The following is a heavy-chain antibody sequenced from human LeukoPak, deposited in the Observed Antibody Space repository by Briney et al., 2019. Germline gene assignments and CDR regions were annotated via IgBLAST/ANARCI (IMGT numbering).Heavy chain of an antibody. D-gene: IGHD3-10*01. J-gene: IGHJ4*02. CDR3: ASRRFGDLLFDY. V-gene: IGHV1-69*13. CDR1: GGSFDTYA. CDR2: IILMFGTS. Sequence: ASVKVSCRPSGGSFDTYAINWVRQAPGQGLEWMGAIILMFGTSHYAQNFQGRVTITADESTNTVYMELSSLRSEDTAMYYCASRRFGDLLFDYWGQGTLVTVSP.